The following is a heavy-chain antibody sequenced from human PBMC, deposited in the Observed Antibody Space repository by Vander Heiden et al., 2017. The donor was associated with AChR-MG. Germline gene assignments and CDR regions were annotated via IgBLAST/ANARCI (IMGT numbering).Heavy chain of an antibody. V-gene: IGHV3-30-3*01. CDR3: ARDEGLSFDY. CDR1: GFTFSSYA. CDR2: ISYDGSKK. Sequence: QVQLVESGGGVVQPGRSLRLSCAASGFTFSSYAMHWVRQAPGKGLEWVAVISYDGSKKDDADSVKGRFTISRDNSKNTLYMKMKSLRAEDTAVYDGARDEGLSFDYWGQGTLVTVSS. J-gene: IGHJ4*02.